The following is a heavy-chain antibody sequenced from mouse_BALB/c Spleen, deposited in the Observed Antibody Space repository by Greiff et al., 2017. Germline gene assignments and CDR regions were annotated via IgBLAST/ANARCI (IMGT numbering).Heavy chain of an antibody. CDR2: INPSTGYT. Sequence: QVQLKQSGAELAKPGASVKMSCKASGYTFTSYWMHWVKQRPGQGLEWIGYINPSTGYTEYNQKFKDKATLTADKSSSTAYMQLSSLTSEDSAVYYCARDERYDRGMDYWGQGTSVTVSS. CDR3: ARDERYDRGMDY. V-gene: IGHV1-7*01. CDR1: GYTFTSYW. D-gene: IGHD2-14*01. J-gene: IGHJ4*01.